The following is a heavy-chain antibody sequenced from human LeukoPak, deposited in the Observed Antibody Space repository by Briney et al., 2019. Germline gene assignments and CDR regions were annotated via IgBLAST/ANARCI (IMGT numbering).Heavy chain of an antibody. D-gene: IGHD3-10*01. CDR3: ASWLRGVIGAFDI. CDR1: GYTFTSYD. V-gene: IGHV1-8*01. CDR2: MNPNSGNT. J-gene: IGHJ3*02. Sequence: ASVKVSCKASGYTFTSYDINWVRQATGQGLEWMGWMNPNSGNTGYAQKFQGRVTMTRNTSISTAYMELSSLRSDDPAVYYCASWLRGVIGAFDIWGQGTMVTVSS.